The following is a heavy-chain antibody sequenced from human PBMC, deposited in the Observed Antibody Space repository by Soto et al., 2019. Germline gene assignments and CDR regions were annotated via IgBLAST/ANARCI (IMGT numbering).Heavy chain of an antibody. Sequence: QVQLQESGPGLVKPSETLSLTCTVSGGSISSYYWSWIRQPPGKGLEWIGYIYYSGSTNYNPSLKSRVTISVDTSKNQFSLKLSSVTAADTAVYYCAGTEGRIAVADYYYYGMDVWGQGTTVTVSS. V-gene: IGHV4-59*08. CDR1: GGSISSYY. D-gene: IGHD6-19*01. J-gene: IGHJ6*02. CDR2: IYYSGST. CDR3: AGTEGRIAVADYYYYGMDV.